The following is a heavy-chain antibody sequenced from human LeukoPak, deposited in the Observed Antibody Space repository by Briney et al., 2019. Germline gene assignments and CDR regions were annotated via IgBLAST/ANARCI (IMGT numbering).Heavy chain of an antibody. D-gene: IGHD1-26*01. Sequence: GGSLRLSCAASGFTFSSYTMTWVRQAPGKGLEWVSAIGYSGLNTYYADSVKGRFTISRDNSKNTLYLQMNSMRAEDTAVYYCATSGSYYEPLDYWGQGTLVTVSS. CDR1: GFTFSSYT. CDR2: IGYSGLNT. J-gene: IGHJ4*02. CDR3: ATSGSYYEPLDY. V-gene: IGHV3-23*01.